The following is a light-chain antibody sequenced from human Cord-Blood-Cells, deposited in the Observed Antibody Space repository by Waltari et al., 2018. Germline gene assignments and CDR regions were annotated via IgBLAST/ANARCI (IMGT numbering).Light chain of an antibody. CDR2: GGR. CDR1: SSDVGCYNL. V-gene: IGLV2-23*01. Sequence: QSALTQPASVSGSPGQSITISCTGTSSDVGCYNLVSWYQQHPGKAPKLMIYGGRKRPSGVSNRFSGSKSGNTASLTISGLQAEDEADYYCCSYAGSSTWVFGGGTKLTVL. J-gene: IGLJ3*02. CDR3: CSYAGSSTWV.